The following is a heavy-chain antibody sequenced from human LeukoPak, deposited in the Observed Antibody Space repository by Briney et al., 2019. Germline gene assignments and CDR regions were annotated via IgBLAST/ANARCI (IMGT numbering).Heavy chain of an antibody. V-gene: IGHV1-8*01. CDR2: MNPNSGNT. Sequence: ASVKVSCKASGYTFTSYDINWVRQATGQGLEWMGWMNPNSGNTGYAQKFQGRVTMTRNTSISTAYMELSSLRSEDTAVYYCARPGAAAGTGDYWGQGTLVTVPS. CDR3: ARPGAAAGTGDY. CDR1: GYTFTSYD. D-gene: IGHD6-13*01. J-gene: IGHJ4*02.